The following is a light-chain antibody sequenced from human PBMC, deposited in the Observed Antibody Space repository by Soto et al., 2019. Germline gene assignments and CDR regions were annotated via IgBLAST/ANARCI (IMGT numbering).Light chain of an antibody. CDR3: LLYRNLNP. V-gene: IGKV1-33*01. Sequence: VSASARVRDTITCRASQGISSYLAWYQQKPGKAPKLLIYDASNLETGVPSRFSGSGSGTDFTFHINGLQPDGIAAYYCLLYRNLNPCGQGGRLEN. J-gene: IGKJ5*01. CDR1: QGISSY. CDR2: DAS.